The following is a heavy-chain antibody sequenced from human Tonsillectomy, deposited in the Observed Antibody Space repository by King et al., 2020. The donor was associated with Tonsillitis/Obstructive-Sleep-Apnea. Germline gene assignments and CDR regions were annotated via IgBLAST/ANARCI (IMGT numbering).Heavy chain of an antibody. CDR2: ISRSGDTI. V-gene: IGHV3-11*01. J-gene: IGHJ6*03. D-gene: IGHD1-14*01. Sequence: VQLVESGGGLVKPGGSLRLSCTASGFTFSDYYTTWIRQAPGKGLEWVSYISRSGDTIYYADSVKGRFTISRDNAKNSLYLQMNSLRAEDTAVYYCARGEYGITGVAMWYYNMDVWGKGTTVTVSS. CDR1: GFTFSDYY. CDR3: ARGEYGITGVAMWYYNMDV.